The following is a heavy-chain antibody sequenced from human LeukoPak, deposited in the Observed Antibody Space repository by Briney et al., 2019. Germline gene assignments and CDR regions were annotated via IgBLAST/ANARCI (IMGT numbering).Heavy chain of an antibody. CDR1: GGSISSGGYY. Sequence: SETLSLTCTVSGGSISSGGYYWSWIRQPPGKGLEWIGYIYHSGSTYYNPSLKSRVTISVDRSKNQFSLKLSSVTAADTAVYYCAREGVGYLQPDAFDIWGQGTMVTVSS. V-gene: IGHV4-30-2*01. D-gene: IGHD2-8*02. CDR3: AREGVGYLQPDAFDI. CDR2: IYHSGST. J-gene: IGHJ3*02.